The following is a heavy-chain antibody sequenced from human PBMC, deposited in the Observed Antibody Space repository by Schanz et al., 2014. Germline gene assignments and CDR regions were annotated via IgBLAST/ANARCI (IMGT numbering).Heavy chain of an antibody. V-gene: IGHV3-7*03. CDR1: GFTFSRYW. Sequence: EVQLVESGGGLVQPGGSLRLCCVASGFTFSRYWMTWVRQAPGKGLEWVANIKQDGSAKNYVDSVKGRFIISRDSSKNPLFLQMNSLRAEDTAVYFCARDGGRDGYNLAFDVWGQGTLVTVSS. CDR3: ARDGGRDGYNLAFDV. J-gene: IGHJ3*01. D-gene: IGHD5-12*01. CDR2: IKQDGSAK.